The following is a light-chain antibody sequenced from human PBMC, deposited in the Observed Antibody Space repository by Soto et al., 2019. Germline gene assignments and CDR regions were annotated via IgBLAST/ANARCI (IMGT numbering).Light chain of an antibody. Sequence: EIVLTQSPGTLSLSPGERATLSCRASQSVNSTYLAWYQQNPGQAPRLLIYGASSRATGIPDRFSGSGSGTDFTLTISRLEPEDFAVXXXQQYGSSSYTFGQGTKLEIK. CDR2: GAS. CDR3: QQYGSSSYT. V-gene: IGKV3-20*01. J-gene: IGKJ2*01. CDR1: QSVNSTY.